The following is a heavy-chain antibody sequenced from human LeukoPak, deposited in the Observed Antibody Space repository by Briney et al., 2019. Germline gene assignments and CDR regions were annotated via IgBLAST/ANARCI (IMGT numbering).Heavy chain of an antibody. CDR2: LFSGDST. J-gene: IGHJ3*02. Sequence: GGSLRLSCAASGFTVSTNYMNWVRQAPGKGLEWVSVLFSGDSTYYADSVKGRFTISRDNSKNTVYLQMNSLRAEDTAVYYCARDRTPATRGFDIWGQGTMVTVSS. V-gene: IGHV3-66*01. CDR3: ARDRTPATRGFDI. D-gene: IGHD1-26*01. CDR1: GFTVSTNY.